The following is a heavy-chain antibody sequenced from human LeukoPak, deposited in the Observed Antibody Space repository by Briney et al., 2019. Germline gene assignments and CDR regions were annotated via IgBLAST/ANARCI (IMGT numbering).Heavy chain of an antibody. Sequence: GGSLRLSCAASGFTFSSYAMHWVRQAPGEGREWVAVISYDVSIKYYADSVNGRFTISRDNSKNTLYLQMNSLRAEDAAVYYCGRVLIDAGMTLDFDYWGQGTLVTVSS. CDR2: ISYDVSIK. CDR1: GFTFSSYA. CDR3: GRVLIDAGMTLDFDY. D-gene: IGHD1-1*01. V-gene: IGHV3-30-3*01. J-gene: IGHJ4*02.